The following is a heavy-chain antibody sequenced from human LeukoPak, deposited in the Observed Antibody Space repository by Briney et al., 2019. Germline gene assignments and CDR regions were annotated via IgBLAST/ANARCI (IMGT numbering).Heavy chain of an antibody. V-gene: IGHV4-34*01. CDR2: INHSGST. Sequence: PSETLSLTCAVYGGSFSGCYWSWIRQPPGKGLEWIGEINHSGSTNYNPSLKSRVTISVDTSKNQFSLKLSSVTAADTAVYYCARGRGYYYDSSGSWRFDYWGQGTLVTVSS. CDR1: GGSFSGCY. J-gene: IGHJ4*02. CDR3: ARGRGYYYDSSGSWRFDY. D-gene: IGHD3-22*01.